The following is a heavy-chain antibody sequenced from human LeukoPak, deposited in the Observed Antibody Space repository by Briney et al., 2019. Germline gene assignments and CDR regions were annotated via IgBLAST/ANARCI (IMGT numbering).Heavy chain of an antibody. CDR3: ATPPRGILTGYYDY. V-gene: IGHV3-21*01. CDR1: GFTFSSYS. J-gene: IGHJ4*02. CDR2: ISSSSSYI. Sequence: PGGSLRLSCAASGFTFSSYSMNWVRQAPGKGLEWVSSISSSSSYIYYADSVKGRFTISRDNAKNSLYPQMNSLRAEDTAVYYCATPPRGILTGYYDYWGQGTLVTVSS. D-gene: IGHD3-9*01.